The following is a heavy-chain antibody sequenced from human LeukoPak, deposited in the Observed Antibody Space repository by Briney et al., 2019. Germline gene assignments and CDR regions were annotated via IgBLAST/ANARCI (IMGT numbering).Heavy chain of an antibody. CDR1: GFTFSSYS. CDR3: ARDRGYSSFDY. V-gene: IGHV3-7*01. D-gene: IGHD6-19*01. J-gene: IGHJ4*02. CDR2: IKPDGSEK. Sequence: PGGSLRLSCAASGFTFSSYSMNWVRQAPGKGLEWVASIKPDGSEKYSVDSVKGRFTISRDNAKNSLYLQMNSLSAEDTAVYYCARDRGYSSFDYWGQGTLVTVSS.